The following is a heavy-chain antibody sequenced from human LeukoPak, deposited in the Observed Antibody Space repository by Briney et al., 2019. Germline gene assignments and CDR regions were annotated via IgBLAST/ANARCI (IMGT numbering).Heavy chain of an antibody. J-gene: IGHJ4*02. D-gene: IGHD3-22*01. Sequence: ASVKVSCKASGYTFTSYGISWVRQAPGQGLEWMGWISAYNGNTNYAQKLQGRVTMTTHTSTSTAYMELRRLRSDDTAVYYCARDGYDSSGYGGSDYWGQGTLVTVSS. V-gene: IGHV1-18*01. CDR3: ARDGYDSSGYGGSDY. CDR2: ISAYNGNT. CDR1: GYTFTSYG.